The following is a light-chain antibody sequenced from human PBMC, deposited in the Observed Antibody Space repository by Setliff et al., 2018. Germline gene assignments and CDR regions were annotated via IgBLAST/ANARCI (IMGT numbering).Light chain of an antibody. CDR2: DVS. V-gene: IGLV2-14*01. CDR1: SSDAGAYND. J-gene: IGLJ1*01. CDR3: TSYTNSAV. Sequence: QSVLTQPASVSGSPGQSITISCTGTSSDAGAYNDVSWYQQHPGKAPKLLIYDVSNRPSGVSNRFSGSKSGNTASLTISGLQAEDEADYYCTSYTNSAVFGTGTKGTVL.